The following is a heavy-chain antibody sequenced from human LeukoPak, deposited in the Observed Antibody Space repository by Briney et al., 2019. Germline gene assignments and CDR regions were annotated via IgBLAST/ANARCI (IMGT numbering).Heavy chain of an antibody. J-gene: IGHJ4*02. CDR3: ARGGKNYFDF. D-gene: IGHD1-26*01. V-gene: IGHV1-18*01. CDR1: GYSFTSYG. CDR2: ISAYDGET. Sequence: GASVKVSCKASGYSFTSYGISWVREAPGRGLEWVGYISAYDGETRYAQKFQGRVTLTTDTSTGTVCMEMRRLRSDDTVVYYCARGGKNYFDFWGQGTLVAVSS.